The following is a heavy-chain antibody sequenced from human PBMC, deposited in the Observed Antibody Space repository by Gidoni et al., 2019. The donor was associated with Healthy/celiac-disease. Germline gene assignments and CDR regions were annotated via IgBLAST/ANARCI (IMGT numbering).Heavy chain of an antibody. V-gene: IGHV4-38-2*02. Sequence: QVQLQESGPGLVKPSETLSLTCTVSGYSIRSGYYWGWIRQPPGKGLEWIGSIYHSGSTYYNPSLKSRVTISVDTSKNQFSLKLSSVTAADTAVYYCARVLLHDYGDYWGQGTLVTVSS. J-gene: IGHJ4*02. CDR3: ARVLLHDYGDY. CDR2: IYHSGST. CDR1: GYSIRSGYY.